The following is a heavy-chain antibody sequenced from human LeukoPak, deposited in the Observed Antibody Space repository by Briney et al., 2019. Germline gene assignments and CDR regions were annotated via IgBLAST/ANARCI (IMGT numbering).Heavy chain of an antibody. J-gene: IGHJ4*02. CDR2: INHSGST. V-gene: IGHV4-34*01. CDR1: GGSFSGYY. Sequence: PSETLSLTCAVYGGSFSGYYWSWIRQPPGKGLEWIGEINHSGSTNYNPSLKSRVTISVDTSKNQFSLKLSSVTAADTAVYYCASGFNYYDSSGFDYWGQGTLVTVSS. CDR3: ASGFNYYDSSGFDY. D-gene: IGHD3-22*01.